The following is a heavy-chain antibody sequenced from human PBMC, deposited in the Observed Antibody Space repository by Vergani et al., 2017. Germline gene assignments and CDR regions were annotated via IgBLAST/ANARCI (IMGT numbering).Heavy chain of an antibody. CDR3: AKDGRYCSGGSCSAYRLRYYMDV. V-gene: IGHV3-33*06. J-gene: IGHJ6*03. Sequence: VQLVESGGGVVQPGRSLRLSCAASGFTFSSYGMHWVRQAPGKGLEWVAVIWYDGSNKYYADSVKGRFTISRDNSKNTLYLQMNSLRAEDTAVYYCAKDGRYCSGGSCSAYRLRYYMDVWGKGTTVTVSS. CDR2: IWYDGSNK. D-gene: IGHD2-15*01. CDR1: GFTFSSYG.